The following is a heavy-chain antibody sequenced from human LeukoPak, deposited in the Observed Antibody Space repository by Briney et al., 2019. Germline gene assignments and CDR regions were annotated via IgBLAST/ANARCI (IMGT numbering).Heavy chain of an antibody. J-gene: IGHJ1*01. D-gene: IGHD6-19*01. V-gene: IGHV1-2*02. CDR3: AMGIAVAGKDLQH. CDR2: INPNSGGT. CDR1: GYTFTGYY. Sequence: ASVKVSCKASGYTFTGYYMHWVRQAPGQGLEWMGWINPNSGGTNYAQKFQGRVTMTRDTSISTAYMELSRLRSDDTAVYYCAMGIAVAGKDLQHWGQGTLVTVSS.